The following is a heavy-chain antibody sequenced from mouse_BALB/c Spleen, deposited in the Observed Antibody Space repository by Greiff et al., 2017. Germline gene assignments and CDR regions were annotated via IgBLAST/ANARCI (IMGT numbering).Heavy chain of an antibody. J-gene: IGHJ2*01. Sequence: VQLVESGAELVKPGASVKLSCKASGYTFTSYYMYWVKQRPGQGLEWIGEINPSNGGTNFNEKFKSKATLTVDKSSSTAYMQLSSLTSEDSAVYYCTRYGYDGYYFDYWGQGTTLTVSS. CDR2: INPSNGGT. D-gene: IGHD2-2*01. V-gene: IGHV1S81*02. CDR1: GYTFTSYY. CDR3: TRYGYDGYYFDY.